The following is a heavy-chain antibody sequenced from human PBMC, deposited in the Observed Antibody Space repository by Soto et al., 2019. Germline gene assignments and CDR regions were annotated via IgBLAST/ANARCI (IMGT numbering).Heavy chain of an antibody. CDR2: IYHTGIT. CDR1: GFSITSDYY. D-gene: IGHD3-22*01. J-gene: IGHJ6*02. V-gene: IGHV4-38-2*01. CDR3: SRAASSGYDYKGKPCMDV. Sequence: PSETLSLTCAVSGFSITSDYYWGWIRQPPGRGLEWIASIYHTGITYYNPSLKSRVTISVDTSKNHFSLKLSSVTAADTAIYYCSRAASSGYDYKGKPCMDVQGQGTKV.